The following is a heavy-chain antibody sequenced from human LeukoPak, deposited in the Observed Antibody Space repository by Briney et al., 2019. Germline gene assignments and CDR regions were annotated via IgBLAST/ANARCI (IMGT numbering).Heavy chain of an antibody. CDR1: GFTFSSYS. CDR2: ISSSSSYI. J-gene: IGHJ6*03. V-gene: IGHV3-21*04. CDR3: ARAVDYYYYYMDV. Sequence: GGSLRLSCAASGFTFSSYSMNWVRQAPGKGLEWASSISSSSSYIYYADSVKGRFTISRDNAKNSLYLQMNSLRAEDTAVYYCARAVDYYYYYMDVWGKGTTVTISS.